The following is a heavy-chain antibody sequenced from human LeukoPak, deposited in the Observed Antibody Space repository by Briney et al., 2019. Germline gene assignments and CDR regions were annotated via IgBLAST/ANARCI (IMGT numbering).Heavy chain of an antibody. J-gene: IGHJ5*02. CDR3: ARDEIAAPNWFDP. Sequence: SETLSLTCTVSGGSVSSSNYYWSWIRQPPGKGLEWIGYIYYTGGTYYNPSLKSRVTISLDTSKNQFSLKLSSVTAADTAMYYCARDEIAAPNWFDPWGQGTLVTVSS. D-gene: IGHD6-6*01. CDR1: GGSVSSSNYY. CDR2: IYYTGGT. V-gene: IGHV4-61*01.